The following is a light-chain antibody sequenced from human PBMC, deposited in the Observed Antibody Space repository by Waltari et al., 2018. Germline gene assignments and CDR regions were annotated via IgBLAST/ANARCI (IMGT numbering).Light chain of an antibody. V-gene: IGKV1-17*03. CDR1: QGIRKY. Sequence: DIQMTQSPPAVSASVGDRVTITCRASQGIRKYLAWFQQKPGKAPKRRIFAASSLQSGVPSTFSGSGSATEFTLTITNLHPEDFGSYYCLQDSSYPWTFCQGTRVDI. CDR2: AAS. J-gene: IGKJ1*01. CDR3: LQDSSYPWT.